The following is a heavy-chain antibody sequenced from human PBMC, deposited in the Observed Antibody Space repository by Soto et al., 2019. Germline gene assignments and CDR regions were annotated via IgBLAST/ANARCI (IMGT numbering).Heavy chain of an antibody. Sequence: QLQLQESGPGLVKPSETLSLTCTVSGGSISSSSYYWGWIRQPPGKGLEWIGSIYYSGSTYYNPSLKSRVTISVDTSKNQFSLKLSSVTAADTAVYYCARHQSTYYDFWSGYYIGWFDPWGQGTLVTVSS. CDR2: IYYSGST. J-gene: IGHJ5*02. D-gene: IGHD3-3*01. CDR3: ARHQSTYYDFWSGYYIGWFDP. CDR1: GGSISSSSYY. V-gene: IGHV4-39*01.